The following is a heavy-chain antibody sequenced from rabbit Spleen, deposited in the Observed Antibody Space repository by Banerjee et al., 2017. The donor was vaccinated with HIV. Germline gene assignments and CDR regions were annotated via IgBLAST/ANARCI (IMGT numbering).Heavy chain of an antibody. D-gene: IGHD1-1*01. J-gene: IGHJ4*01. Sequence: QEQLVESGGGLVKPGASLTLTCTASEVSFSGSSYMCWVRQAPGKGLEWIACIELGGSGFTYFASWAKGRLTISKTSSTTVTLHMTSLTAADTATYFCARDTSSGDYIDVYFDLWGQGTLVTVS. CDR1: EVSFSGSSY. V-gene: IGHV1S45*01. CDR2: IELGGSGFT. CDR3: ARDTSSGDYIDVYFDL.